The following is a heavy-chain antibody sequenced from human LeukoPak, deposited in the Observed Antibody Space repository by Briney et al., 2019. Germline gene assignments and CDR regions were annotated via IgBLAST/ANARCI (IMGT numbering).Heavy chain of an antibody. V-gene: IGHV1-2*02. CDR2: INPNSGGT. Sequence: ASVKVSCKASGYTFTGYYMHWVRQAPGQGLEWMGWINPNSGGTNYAQKFQGRVTMTRDTSISTAYMELSRLRSDDTAVYYCARENSSSWFGWNYWGQGTLVTVSS. J-gene: IGHJ4*02. D-gene: IGHD6-13*01. CDR1: GYTFTGYY. CDR3: ARENSSSWFGWNY.